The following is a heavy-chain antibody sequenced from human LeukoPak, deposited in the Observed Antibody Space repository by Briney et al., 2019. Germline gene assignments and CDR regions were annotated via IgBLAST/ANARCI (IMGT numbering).Heavy chain of an antibody. CDR1: GGSITSDY. D-gene: IGHD5-18*01. J-gene: IGHJ5*02. Sequence: SETLSLTCIVSGGSITSDYWSWIRQPPGKGLEWIGYIENSGRTKYNPSLMSRVTMSVDTSKNQFSLKLSSVTAADTAVYYCARGRGEYSYGFLFHNWFDPWGQGTLVTVSS. V-gene: IGHV4-59*12. CDR2: IENSGRT. CDR3: ARGRGEYSYGFLFHNWFDP.